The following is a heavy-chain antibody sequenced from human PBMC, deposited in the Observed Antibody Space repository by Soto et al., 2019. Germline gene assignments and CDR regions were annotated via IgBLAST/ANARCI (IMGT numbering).Heavy chain of an antibody. CDR1: GGTFSSHA. CDR2: ITPIFGTA. Sequence: QVQLVQSGAEVKKPWSSVKVSCKAYGGTFSSHAISWGRQAPGQGLEWMGGITPIFGTANYAQKFQGRVTITADKFTATAYMELRSLTSEDTAVYYCARGDDFDYYYGVDVWGQGTTVTVSS. CDR3: ARGDDFDYYYGVDV. V-gene: IGHV1-69*06. J-gene: IGHJ6*02. D-gene: IGHD3-16*01.